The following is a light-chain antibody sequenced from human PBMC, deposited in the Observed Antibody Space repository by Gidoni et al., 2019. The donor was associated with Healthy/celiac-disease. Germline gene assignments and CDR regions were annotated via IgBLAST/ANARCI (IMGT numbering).Light chain of an antibody. Sequence: SDALTHPPAVSVSPGQTSRTTCSGGAFPKQYAYWYQRKPGQAPVLVIYKDRERPSGIHGRFSGSSSSTTVTFTSRRAQAEAESDYYCQSADSSGTYVFGTGTKVTVL. CDR3: QSADSSGTYV. J-gene: IGLJ1*01. V-gene: IGLV3-25*03. CDR2: KDR. CDR1: AFPKQY.